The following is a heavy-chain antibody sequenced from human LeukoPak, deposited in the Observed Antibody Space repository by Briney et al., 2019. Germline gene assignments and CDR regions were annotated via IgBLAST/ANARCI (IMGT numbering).Heavy chain of an antibody. CDR1: GFTFSSYG. V-gene: IGHV3-30*02. CDR3: AKIPPQNTVTTWLDY. CDR2: IRFDGSNK. J-gene: IGHJ4*02. D-gene: IGHD4-17*01. Sequence: GGSLRLSCAASGFTFSSYGMHWVRQAPGKGLEWVAFIRFDGSNKYYAGSVKGRFTISRDNSKNTLYLQMNSLRAEDTAVYYCAKIPPQNTVTTWLDYWGQGTLVTVSS.